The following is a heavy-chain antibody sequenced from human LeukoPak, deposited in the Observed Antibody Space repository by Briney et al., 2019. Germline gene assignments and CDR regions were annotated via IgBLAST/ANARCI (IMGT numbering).Heavy chain of an antibody. Sequence: PSETLSLTCTVSGGSISSSSYYWGWIRQRPGKGLEWIGSIYYSGSTYYNPSLKSRVTISVDKSKNQFSLKLSSVTAADTAVYYCARHRAIFGVVIHYPSDAFDIWGQGTMVTVSS. CDR3: ARHRAIFGVVIHYPSDAFDI. CDR2: IYYSGST. J-gene: IGHJ3*02. V-gene: IGHV4-39*01. D-gene: IGHD3-3*01. CDR1: GGSISSSSYY.